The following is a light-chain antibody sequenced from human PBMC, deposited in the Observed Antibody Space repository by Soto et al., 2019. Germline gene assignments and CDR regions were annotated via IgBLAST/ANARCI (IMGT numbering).Light chain of an antibody. J-gene: IGLJ2*01. CDR3: GTWDSSLSGVV. CDR1: SSNIGNNY. V-gene: IGLV1-51*01. CDR2: DTN. Sequence: QSVLTQPPSVSAAPGQKVTISCSGSSSNIGNNYVSWYQHLPGTAPKLLIYDTNKRPSGIPDRFSGSKSGTSAILGITGLQTGDEADYYCGTWDSSLSGVVFGGGTKLTVL.